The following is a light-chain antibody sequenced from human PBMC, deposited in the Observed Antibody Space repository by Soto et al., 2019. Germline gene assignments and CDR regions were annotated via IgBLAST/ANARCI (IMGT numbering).Light chain of an antibody. CDR3: QQYYSTPLT. CDR1: QRVLYRSNNKNY. J-gene: IGKJ4*01. CDR2: WAS. V-gene: IGKV4-1*01. Sequence: DFVMTQSPDSLAVSLGERATINCKSSQRVLYRSNNKNYLAWFQQKPGQPPKLLIYWASTRESGVPDRFSGSGSGTDFNPTISSLQAEDVAVYYCQQYYSTPLTFGGGTKVEIK.